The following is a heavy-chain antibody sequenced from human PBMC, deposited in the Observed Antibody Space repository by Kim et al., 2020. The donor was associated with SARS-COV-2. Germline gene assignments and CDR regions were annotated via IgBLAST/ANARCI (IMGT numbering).Heavy chain of an antibody. CDR1: GYTFTSYY. CDR3: ARDGIVVVPAPAIAYYYYGMDV. Sequence: ASVKVSCKASGYTFTSYYMHWVRQAPGQGLEWMGIINPSGGSTSYAQKFQGRVTMTRDTSTSTVYMELSSLRSEDTAVYYCARDGIVVVPAPAIAYYYYGMDVWGQGTTVTVSS. V-gene: IGHV1-46*01. D-gene: IGHD2-2*01. CDR2: INPSGGST. J-gene: IGHJ6*02.